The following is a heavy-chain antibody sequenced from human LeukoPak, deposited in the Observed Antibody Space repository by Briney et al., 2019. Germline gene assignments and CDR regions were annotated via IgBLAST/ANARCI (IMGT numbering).Heavy chain of an antibody. CDR1: GFIIGSYW. J-gene: IGHJ3*01. D-gene: IGHD2/OR15-2a*01. V-gene: IGHV3-7*01. CDR3: ARAGYYGDDAFDL. CDR2: IRQDGSEK. Sequence: GGSLRLSCVASGFIIGSYWMSWVRQAPGKGLEWVANIRQDGSEKYYVDSVKGRLTISRDNAKNSLYLQMNNWTAADTAIYYCARAGYYGDDAFDLWGQGTRVTVSS.